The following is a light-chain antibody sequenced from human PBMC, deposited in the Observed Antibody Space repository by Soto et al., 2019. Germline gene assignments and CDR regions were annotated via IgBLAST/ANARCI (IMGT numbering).Light chain of an antibody. CDR1: SSNIGRNY. CDR3: AVWDDSLSGWV. J-gene: IGLJ3*02. Sequence: QSVLTQPPSASGTPGQRVTISCSGSSSNIGRNYVYWYQQFPGTAPKLLIYRNNQRPSGVPDRFSGSKSGTSASLAISGLRSEDEADYYCAVWDDSLSGWVLGGGTKLTVL. V-gene: IGLV1-47*01. CDR2: RNN.